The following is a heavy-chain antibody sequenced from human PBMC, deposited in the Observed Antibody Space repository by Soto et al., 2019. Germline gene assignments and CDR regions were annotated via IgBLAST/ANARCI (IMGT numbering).Heavy chain of an antibody. J-gene: IGHJ4*02. CDR2: ISGSGGAT. Sequence: EVQLLESGGGLVQPGGSLRLFCAASGFTFSSYDMSWVRQAPGKGLEWVSAISGSGGATYYADSVRGRFTISRDNSENTLYLQMNSLRVEDTAVYYCAKERGGGFDSWGQGTLVTVSS. V-gene: IGHV3-23*01. CDR1: GFTFSSYD. D-gene: IGHD3-10*01. CDR3: AKERGGGFDS.